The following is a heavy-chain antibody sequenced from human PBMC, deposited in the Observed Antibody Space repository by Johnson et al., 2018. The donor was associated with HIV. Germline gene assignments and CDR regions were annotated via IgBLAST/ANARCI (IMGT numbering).Heavy chain of an antibody. CDR3: SRGAFYGSGNYYTAFDI. J-gene: IGHJ3*02. V-gene: IGHV3-30-3*01. Sequence: QVRLVESGGGVVQPGTSLRLSCTASGFSFSSYAMHWVRQAPGKGLEWVAVISYHGTNKYYPDSVKGRFSISRDSSENTLYLQLNSLTAEDTAVYYCSRGAFYGSGNYYTAFDIWGQGTMVTVSS. CDR1: GFSFSSYA. D-gene: IGHD3-10*01. CDR2: ISYHGTNK.